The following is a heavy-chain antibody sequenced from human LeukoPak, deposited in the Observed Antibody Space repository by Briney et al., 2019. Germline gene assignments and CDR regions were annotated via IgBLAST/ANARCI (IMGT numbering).Heavy chain of an antibody. J-gene: IGHJ3*02. CDR3: ARAIVGAISDAFDI. D-gene: IGHD1-26*01. Sequence: GGSLRLSCAASGFTFSSYSMNWVRQAPGEGLEWVSSISSSSSYIYYADSVEGRFTISRDNAKNSLYLQMNSLRAEDTAVYYCARAIVGAISDAFDIWGQGTMVTVSS. CDR2: ISSSSSYI. CDR1: GFTFSSYS. V-gene: IGHV3-21*01.